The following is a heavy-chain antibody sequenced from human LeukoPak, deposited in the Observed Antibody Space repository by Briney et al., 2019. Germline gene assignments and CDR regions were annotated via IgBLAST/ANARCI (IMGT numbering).Heavy chain of an antibody. CDR3: AKNLNIYSGSNLYS. D-gene: IGHD1-26*01. CDR1: GFTFESYT. V-gene: IGHV3-23*01. CDR2: IGAGGGTT. Sequence: PGTSLRLSCAASGFTFESYTIHWVRQAPGKGLEWVSAIGAGGGTTYYADSVKGRFTISRDNSKNTLYLQMNSLRADDTAVHYCAKNLNIYSGSNLYSWGQGTLVTVSS. J-gene: IGHJ5*01.